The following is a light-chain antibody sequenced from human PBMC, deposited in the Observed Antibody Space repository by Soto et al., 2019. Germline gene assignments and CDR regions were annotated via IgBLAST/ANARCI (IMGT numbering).Light chain of an antibody. CDR1: QSVSSSY. J-gene: IGKJ1*01. CDR2: GAS. Sequence: EIVLTQSPGTLCLSPGERATLSCRASQSVSSSYLAWYQQKPGQAPRLLIYGASSRAIGIPDGLTGSGSGTDFTLTISRLEPEEFAVYYCQQYGSSPQTFGQGTKVEIK. V-gene: IGKV3-20*01. CDR3: QQYGSSPQT.